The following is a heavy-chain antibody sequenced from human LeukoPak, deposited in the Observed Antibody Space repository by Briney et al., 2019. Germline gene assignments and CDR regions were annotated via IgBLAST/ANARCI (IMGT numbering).Heavy chain of an antibody. CDR2: IYYSGST. CDR1: GGSIHSYY. D-gene: IGHD6-19*01. J-gene: IGHJ4*02. Sequence: PSETLSLTCTVSGGSIHSYYWSWIRQPPGKGLEWVGYIYYSGSTNYKPSLKRRVTISVDTSKNQFSLKVSSVTAADTAVYYCASSRSSSGWSLIDYWGQGALVTVSS. V-gene: IGHV4-59*01. CDR3: ASSRSSSGWSLIDY.